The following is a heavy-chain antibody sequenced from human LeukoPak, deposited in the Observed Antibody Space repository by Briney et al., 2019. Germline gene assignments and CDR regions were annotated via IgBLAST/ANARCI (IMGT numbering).Heavy chain of an antibody. D-gene: IGHD3-10*01. Sequence: GGSLRLSCAASGFTVSSNYMIWVRQAPGKGLEWVSVIYSGGRTYYVDSVKGRFTISRDISKNTLYLQMNSLRAEDTAVYYCARVLSGRGSLYSYYYYMDVWGKGTTVTVSS. CDR3: ARVLSGRGSLYSYYYYMDV. V-gene: IGHV3-53*01. CDR2: IYSGGRT. J-gene: IGHJ6*03. CDR1: GFTVSSNY.